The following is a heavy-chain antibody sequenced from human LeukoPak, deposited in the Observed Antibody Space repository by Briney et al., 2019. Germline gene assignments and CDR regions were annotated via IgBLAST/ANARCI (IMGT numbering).Heavy chain of an antibody. J-gene: IGHJ4*02. CDR1: GFTFDDYT. CDR2: ISWDGGST. CDR3: AKLIVGATAGDY. Sequence: GGSLRLSCAASGFTFDDYTMHWVRQAPGKGLEWVSLISWDGGSTYYADSVKGRLTISRDNSKNSLYLQMNSLRTEDTALYYCAKLIVGATAGDYWGQGTLVTVSS. D-gene: IGHD1-26*01. V-gene: IGHV3-43*01.